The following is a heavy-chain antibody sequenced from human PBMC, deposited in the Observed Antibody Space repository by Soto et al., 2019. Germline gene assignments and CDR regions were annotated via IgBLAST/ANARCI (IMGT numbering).Heavy chain of an antibody. D-gene: IGHD6-6*01. CDR2: TSYTPKWHN. Sequence: SQTLSLTCAIPGDSVSSKSAASTWLRQSPSNGLEWLGQTSYTPKWHNDYPVSVYSRITINPETSMNQFSVQLISVPLQATPVYYCARVKVIAARHYYYYCRDVWDQETTFAVSS. V-gene: IGHV6-1*01. J-gene: IGHJ6*02. CDR1: GDSVSSKSAA. CDR3: ARVKVIAARHYYYYCRDV.